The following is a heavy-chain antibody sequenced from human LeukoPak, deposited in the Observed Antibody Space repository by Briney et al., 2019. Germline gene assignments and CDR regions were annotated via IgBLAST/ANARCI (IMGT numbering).Heavy chain of an antibody. Sequence: GGSLRLSCAASGFTFSSYEMNWVRQAPGKGLEWVSSITTSSSYIYYADSVKGRFTISRDNAKNSLYLQMNSLRAEDTAVYYCAKDRRVVAAAQPLDYWGQGTLVTVSS. D-gene: IGHD6-13*01. J-gene: IGHJ4*02. CDR1: GFTFSSYE. CDR3: AKDRRVVAAAQPLDY. V-gene: IGHV3-21*01. CDR2: ITTSSSYI.